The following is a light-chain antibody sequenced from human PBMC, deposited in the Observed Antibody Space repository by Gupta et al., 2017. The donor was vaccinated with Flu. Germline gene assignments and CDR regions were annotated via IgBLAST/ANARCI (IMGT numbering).Light chain of an antibody. CDR1: TSNLGINP. CDR3: AASDTSLSVYV. V-gene: IGLV1-44*01. J-gene: IGLJ1*01. CDR2: SDD. Sequence: QSVLAQPPSTSETPGQSVTISCSGSTSNLGINPVNCYQQLPGPAPKLLIYSDDQRPSEVPARFSASKSGTSASLATSGLQAEDEADYYCAASDTSLSVYVFGTGTKVTVL.